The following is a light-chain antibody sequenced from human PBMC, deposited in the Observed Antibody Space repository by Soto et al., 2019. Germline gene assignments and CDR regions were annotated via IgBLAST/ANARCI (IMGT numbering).Light chain of an antibody. Sequence: TQPACECVYPGQAIAISCTGTSSDVGGYNYVSWYQQHPGKAPKLMVYDVSNRPSGVSNRFSGSKSGNTASLTISGLQAEDEADYYCSSYTSSSTYVFGTGTKVTVL. CDR1: SSDVGGYNY. V-gene: IGLV2-14*01. CDR3: SSYTSSSTYV. CDR2: DVS. J-gene: IGLJ1*01.